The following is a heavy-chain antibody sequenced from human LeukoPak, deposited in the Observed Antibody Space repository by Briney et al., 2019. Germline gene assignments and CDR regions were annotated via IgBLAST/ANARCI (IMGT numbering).Heavy chain of an antibody. Sequence: SETLSLTCTVSGGSLSSYYWSWIRQPPGEGWEWIGYIYYSGSTNYNPSLKSRVTISVDTSKNQFSLKLSSVTAADTAVYYCARDSHGFFDYWGQGTLVTVSS. J-gene: IGHJ4*02. CDR3: ARDSHGFFDY. CDR2: IYYSGST. V-gene: IGHV4-59*01. CDR1: GGSLSSYY.